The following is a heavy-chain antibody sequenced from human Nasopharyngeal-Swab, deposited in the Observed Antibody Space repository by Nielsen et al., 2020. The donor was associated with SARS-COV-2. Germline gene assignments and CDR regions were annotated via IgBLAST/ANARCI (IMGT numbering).Heavy chain of an antibody. V-gene: IGHV1-3*01. CDR3: ARIAVAGTGAFDI. CDR2: INAGNGNT. J-gene: IGHJ3*02. D-gene: IGHD6-19*01. CDR1: GYTFTRYA. Sequence: ASVKVSCKASGYTFTRYAMHWLRQPPGQRLEWMGWINAGNGNTKYSQKFQGRVTITRDTSASTAYMELSSLRSEDTAVYYCARIAVAGTGAFDIWGQGTMVTVSS.